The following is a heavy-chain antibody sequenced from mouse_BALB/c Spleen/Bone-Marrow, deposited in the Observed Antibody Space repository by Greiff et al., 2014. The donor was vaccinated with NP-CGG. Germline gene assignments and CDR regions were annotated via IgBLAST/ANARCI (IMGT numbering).Heavy chain of an antibody. J-gene: IGHJ2*01. CDR1: GFTFSNFA. Sequence: EVNLVESGGGLVKPGGSLKLSCAASGFTFSNFAMSWVRQTPDKRLEWVASISSGGSAYYPDSVKGRLSISRDNARDILFLQMSSLRSEDTAMYYCARGYDYDFDYWGQGTTLTVSS. V-gene: IGHV5-6-5*01. CDR3: ARGYDYDFDY. CDR2: ISSGGSA. D-gene: IGHD2-4*01.